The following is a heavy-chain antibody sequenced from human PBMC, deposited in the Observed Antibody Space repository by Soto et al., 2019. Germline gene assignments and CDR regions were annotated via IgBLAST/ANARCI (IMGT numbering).Heavy chain of an antibody. CDR2: INHSGST. Sequence: QVQLQQWGAGLLKPSETLSLTCAVYGGSFSGYYWSWIRQPPGKGLEWIGEINHSGSTNYNPSLKSRIPIPVDTSKHQFSLKLSSVTAADTAVYYCARGSIVVVPAAMRGYFQHWGQGTLVTVSS. CDR3: ARGSIVVVPAAMRGYFQH. V-gene: IGHV4-34*01. D-gene: IGHD2-2*01. J-gene: IGHJ1*01. CDR1: GGSFSGYY.